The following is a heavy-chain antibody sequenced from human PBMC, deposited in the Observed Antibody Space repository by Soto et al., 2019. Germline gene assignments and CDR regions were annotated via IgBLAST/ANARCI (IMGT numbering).Heavy chain of an antibody. V-gene: IGHV4-59*01. Sequence: QVQLQESGPGLVKPSETLSLTCTVSGGSISSYYWSWIRQPPGKGLGWIGYIYYSGSTNYNPSLKSRVTISVDTSKNQFSLKLSSVTAADTAVYYCARGVAGTLDYWGQGTLVTVSS. CDR2: IYYSGST. J-gene: IGHJ4*02. CDR3: ARGVAGTLDY. CDR1: GGSISSYY. D-gene: IGHD6-19*01.